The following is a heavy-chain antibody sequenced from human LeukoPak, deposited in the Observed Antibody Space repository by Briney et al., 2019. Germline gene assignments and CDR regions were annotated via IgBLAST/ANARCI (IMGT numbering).Heavy chain of an antibody. CDR1: GFTFSSYA. CDR2: ISGRGGST. D-gene: IGHD6-13*01. CDR3: AKVRGAAPKMSYFDY. Sequence: PGGSLRLSCAASGFTFSSYAMSWVRQAPGKGLEWVSAISGRGGSTYYADSVKGRFTISRDNSKNTLYLQMNSLRAEDTAVYYCAKVRGAAPKMSYFDYWGQGTLVTVSS. V-gene: IGHV3-23*01. J-gene: IGHJ4*02.